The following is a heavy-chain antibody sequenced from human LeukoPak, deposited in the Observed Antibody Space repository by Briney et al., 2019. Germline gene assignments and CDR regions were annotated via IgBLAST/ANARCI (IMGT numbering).Heavy chain of an antibody. CDR1: GFTFSSYE. V-gene: IGHV3-48*03. D-gene: IGHD3-9*01. Sequence: GGALRLSCAASGFTFSSYEMNWVRQAPGKGLEWVSYISSSGSTIYYADSVKGRFTISRDNAKNSLYLQMYSLRAEDTAVYYCARTPYDILSGGWGVLTDYWGQGTLVTVSS. J-gene: IGHJ4*02. CDR3: ARTPYDILSGGWGVLTDY. CDR2: ISSSGSTI.